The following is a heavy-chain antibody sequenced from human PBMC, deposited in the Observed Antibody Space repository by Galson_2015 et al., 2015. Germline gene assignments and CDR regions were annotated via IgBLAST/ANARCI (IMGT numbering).Heavy chain of an antibody. CDR2: VQGDGSSI. Sequence: ALRLSCGASGFTFSSYWMHWVRHVPGKGLMWVSRVQGDGSSIIYADSVKGRFTISRDNTKNTVWLQMNSLRVEDTAVYYCARDPVDGSGHFDYWGQGTLVTVSS. CDR1: GFTFSSYW. V-gene: IGHV3-74*01. CDR3: ARDPVDGSGHFDY. D-gene: IGHD6-19*01. J-gene: IGHJ4*02.